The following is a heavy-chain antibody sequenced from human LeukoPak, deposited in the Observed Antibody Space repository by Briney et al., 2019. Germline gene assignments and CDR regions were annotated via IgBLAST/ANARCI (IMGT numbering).Heavy chain of an antibody. D-gene: IGHD3-22*01. V-gene: IGHV4-4*07. CDR1: GGSISSYY. J-gene: IGHJ4*02. CDR2: IYTSGST. CDR3: ARRGGYYYDSSGYYPFDY. Sequence: SETLSLTCTVSGGSISSYYWSWIRQPAGKGLEWIGRIYTSGSTNYNPSLKSRVTMSVDTSKNQFSLKLSSVTAADTAVYYCARRGGYYYDSSGYYPFDYWGQGTLVTVSS.